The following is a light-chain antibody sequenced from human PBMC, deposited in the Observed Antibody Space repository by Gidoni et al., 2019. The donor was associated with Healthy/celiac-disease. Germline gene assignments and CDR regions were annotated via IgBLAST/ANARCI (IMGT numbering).Light chain of an antibody. CDR3: QQYYSTPWT. CDR1: QSVLYSSNNKNY. J-gene: IGKJ1*01. Sequence: GERATINCKSSQSVLYSSNNKNYLAWYQQKPGQPPKLLIYWASNRESGVPDRFSGSGSGTDFTLTISSLQAEDVAVYYCQQYYSTPWTFGQGTKVEIK. CDR2: WAS. V-gene: IGKV4-1*01.